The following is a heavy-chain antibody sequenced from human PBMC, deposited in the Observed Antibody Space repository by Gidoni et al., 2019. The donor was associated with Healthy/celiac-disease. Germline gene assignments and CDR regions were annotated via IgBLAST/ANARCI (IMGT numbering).Heavy chain of an antibody. CDR1: GGSFSGYY. J-gene: IGHJ3*02. Sequence: TCAVYGGSFSGYYWSWIRQPPGKGLEWIGEINHSGSTNYNPSLKSRVTISVDTSKNQFSLKMSSVTAAYTSVYYCAIKIVATIESGSFDIWGQGTIVTVSS. V-gene: IGHV4-34*01. D-gene: IGHD5-12*01. CDR3: AIKIVATIESGSFDI. CDR2: INHSGST.